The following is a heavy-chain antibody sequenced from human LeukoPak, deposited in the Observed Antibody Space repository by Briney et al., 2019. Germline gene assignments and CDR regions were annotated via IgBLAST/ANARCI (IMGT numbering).Heavy chain of an antibody. V-gene: IGHV1-46*03. D-gene: IGHD3-22*01. CDR3: AYDSSGYYLGCAFDI. CDR2: INPSGGST. J-gene: IGHJ3*02. CDR1: GYTFTSCY. Sequence: ASVKVSCKASGYTFTSCYMHWVRQAPGQGLEWMGIINPSGGSTSYAQKFQGRVTMTRDTSTSTVYMELSSLRSEDTAVYYCAYDSSGYYLGCAFDIWGQGTMVTVSS.